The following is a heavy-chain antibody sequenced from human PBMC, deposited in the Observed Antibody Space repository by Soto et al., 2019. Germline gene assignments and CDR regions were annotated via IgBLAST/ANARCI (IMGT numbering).Heavy chain of an antibody. Sequence: ASVKVSCKASGGTFSSYAISWVRQAPGQGHEWMGGIIPIFGTANYAQKFQGRVTITADESTSTAYMELSSLRSEDTAVYYCARDLFSPSYYYGSGSYLHWGQGTLVTVPS. D-gene: IGHD3-10*01. CDR3: ARDLFSPSYYYGSGSYLH. V-gene: IGHV1-69*13. J-gene: IGHJ4*02. CDR1: GGTFSSYA. CDR2: IIPIFGTA.